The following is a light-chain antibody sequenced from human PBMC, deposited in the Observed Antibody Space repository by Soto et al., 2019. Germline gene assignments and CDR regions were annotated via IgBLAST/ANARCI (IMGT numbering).Light chain of an antibody. Sequence: QSVLTQPPSASGTPGQRVTISCSGSSSNLGSNTVNWYHQLPGTAPKLLIYSNNQRPSGVPDRFSGSKSGTSASLAISGLQSEDEADYYCAAWDDSLNGYVFGTGTKLTVL. J-gene: IGLJ1*01. CDR1: SSNLGSNT. CDR2: SNN. CDR3: AAWDDSLNGYV. V-gene: IGLV1-44*01.